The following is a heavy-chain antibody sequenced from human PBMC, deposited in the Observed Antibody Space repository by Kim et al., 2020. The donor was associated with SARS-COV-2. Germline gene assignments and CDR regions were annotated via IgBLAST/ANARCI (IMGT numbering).Heavy chain of an antibody. D-gene: IGHD6-6*01. CDR3: ARDSLRQLVRFDY. CDR1: GGTFSSYA. CDR2: IIPIFGTA. J-gene: IGHJ4*02. V-gene: IGHV1-69*13. Sequence: SVKVSCKASGGTFSSYAISWVRQAPGQGLEWMGGIIPIFGTANYAQKFQGRVTITADESTSTAYMELSSLRSEDTAVYYCARDSLRQLVRFDYWGQGTLVTVSS.